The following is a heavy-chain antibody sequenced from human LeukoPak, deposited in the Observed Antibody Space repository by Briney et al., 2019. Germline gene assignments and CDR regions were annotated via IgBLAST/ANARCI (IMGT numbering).Heavy chain of an antibody. CDR1: GFSFSSYS. D-gene: IGHD3-10*01. CDR3: ARGDGATPPDAFDI. J-gene: IGHJ3*02. Sequence: GGSLRLSCAASGFSFSSYSMNWVRQAPGRGLQWVSSISSSSSYIYYPDSVKGRFTISRDNAKNSLYLQMNSLRGEDTAVYYCARGDGATPPDAFDIWGQGTMVTVSS. V-gene: IGHV3-21*01. CDR2: ISSSSSYI.